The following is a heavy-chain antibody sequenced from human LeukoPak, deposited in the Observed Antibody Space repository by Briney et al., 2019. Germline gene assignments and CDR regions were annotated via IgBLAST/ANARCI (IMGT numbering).Heavy chain of an antibody. V-gene: IGHV3-23*01. CDR2: ISGSGGST. J-gene: IGHJ4*02. CDR1: GFTFSTYG. CDR3: AKDIEQYGEGLLTTFGG. Sequence: PGGSLRLSCAASGFTFSTYGMHWVRQAPGKGLEWVSSISGSGGSTYYADSVKGRFTISRDNSKNTLYLQMNSLRAEDTAVYYCAKDIEQYGEGLLTTFGGWGQGTLVTVSS. D-gene: IGHD3-16*01.